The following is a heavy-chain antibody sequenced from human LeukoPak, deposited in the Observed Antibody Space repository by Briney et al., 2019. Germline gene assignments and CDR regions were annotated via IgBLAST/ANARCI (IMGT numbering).Heavy chain of an antibody. CDR2: IYHSGST. J-gene: IGHJ3*02. Sequence: SETLSLTCAVSGGSISSGGYSWSWIRQPPGKGLEWIGYIYHSGSTYYNPSLKSRVTISVDRSKNQFSLKLSSVTAADTAVYYCARESNYYDSSGPLGGGAFDIWGQGTMVTVSS. V-gene: IGHV4-30-2*01. CDR3: ARESNYYDSSGPLGGGAFDI. CDR1: GGSISSGGYS. D-gene: IGHD3-22*01.